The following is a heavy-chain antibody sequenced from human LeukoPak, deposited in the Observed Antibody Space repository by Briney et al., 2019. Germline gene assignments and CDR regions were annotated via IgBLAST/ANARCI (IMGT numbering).Heavy chain of an antibody. J-gene: IGHJ4*02. D-gene: IGHD5-12*01. CDR3: ATSGGHGWNYYFDN. CDR2: ISNGGSNI. CDR1: GFTFSSYE. Sequence: PGGSLRLSCAASGFTFSSYEMNWVRQAPGKGLEWVAYISNGGSNIRYADSVKGRLTISRDNANKSLYLQMNSLRAEDTAVYYCATSGGHGWNYYFDNWGQGTLVTVSS. V-gene: IGHV3-48*03.